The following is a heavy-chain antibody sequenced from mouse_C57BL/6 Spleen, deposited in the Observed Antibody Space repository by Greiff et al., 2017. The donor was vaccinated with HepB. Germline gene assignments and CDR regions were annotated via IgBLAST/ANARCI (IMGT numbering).Heavy chain of an antibody. V-gene: IGHV14-1*01. D-gene: IGHD1-1*01. J-gene: IGHJ1*03. CDR2: IDPEDGDT. CDR3: TPYYGSSPRYFDV. CDR1: GFNIKDYY. Sequence: EVKLVESGAELVRPGASVKLSCTASGFNIKDYYMHWVKQRPEQGLEWIGRIDPEDGDTEYAPKFQGKATMTADTSSNTAYLQLSSLTSEDTAVYYCTPYYGSSPRYFDVWGTGTTVTVSS.